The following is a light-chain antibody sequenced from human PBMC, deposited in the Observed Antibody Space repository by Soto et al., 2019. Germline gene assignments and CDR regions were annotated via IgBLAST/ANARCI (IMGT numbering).Light chain of an antibody. Sequence: DVVMTQSPLSLPVTLGQPASISCRSSQSLVYSDGYTFLNWFRQRPGQSPRRLIYKVSNRDSGVPDRFSGSGSGTDFTLRISRVEAEDVGVYYCMQGTHWPPTFGQGTKLEIK. CDR1: QSLVYSDGYTF. CDR3: MQGTHWPPT. V-gene: IGKV2-30*01. J-gene: IGKJ2*01. CDR2: KVS.